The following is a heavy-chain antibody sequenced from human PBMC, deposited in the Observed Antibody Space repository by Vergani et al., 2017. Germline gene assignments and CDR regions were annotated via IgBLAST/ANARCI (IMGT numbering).Heavy chain of an antibody. Sequence: QLQLQESGPGLVKPSETLSLTCTVSGGSISSSSYYWGWIRQPPGKGQEWIGSIYYSGSTSYNPSLKSRVTISVDTSKNQFSLKLSSVTAADTAVYYCARRFSSSWYDYFDYWGQGTLVTVSS. J-gene: IGHJ4*02. V-gene: IGHV4-39*01. CDR2: IYYSGST. CDR3: ARRFSSSWYDYFDY. CDR1: GGSISSSSYY. D-gene: IGHD6-13*01.